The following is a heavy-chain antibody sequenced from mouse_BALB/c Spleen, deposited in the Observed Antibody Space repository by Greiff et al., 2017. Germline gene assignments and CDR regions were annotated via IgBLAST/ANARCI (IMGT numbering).Heavy chain of an antibody. CDR1: GYAFSSYW. D-gene: IGHD2-4*01. Sequence: VQLQQSGAELVRPGSSVKISCKASGYAFSSYWMNWVKQRPGQGLEWIGQIYPGDGDTNYNGKFKGKATLTADKSSSTAYMQLSSLTSEDSAVYFCARAPYYDYDREGFAYWGQGTLVTVSA. CDR3: ARAPYYDYDREGFAY. V-gene: IGHV1-80*01. CDR2: IYPGDGDT. J-gene: IGHJ3*01.